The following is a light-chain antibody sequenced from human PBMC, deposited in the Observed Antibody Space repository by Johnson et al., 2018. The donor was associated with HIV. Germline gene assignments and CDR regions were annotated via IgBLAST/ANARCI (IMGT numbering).Light chain of an antibody. CDR1: SSNIGNNY. Sequence: QSALTQPPSVSAAPGQKVTISCSGSSSNIGNNYVSWYQQLPGTAPKLLIYENYKRPSGIPDRFSGSKSGTSATLGITGLQTGDEADYYCGTWDSSLRGVFGTGTKVTVL. CDR3: GTWDSSLRGV. CDR2: ENY. J-gene: IGLJ1*01. V-gene: IGLV1-51*02.